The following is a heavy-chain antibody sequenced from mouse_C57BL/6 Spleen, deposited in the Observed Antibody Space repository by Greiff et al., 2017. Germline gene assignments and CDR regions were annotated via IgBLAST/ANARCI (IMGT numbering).Heavy chain of an antibody. CDR1: GYTFTSYW. J-gene: IGHJ3*01. V-gene: IGHV1-55*01. Sequence: VQLQQPGAELVKPGASVKMSCKASGYTFTSYWITWVKQRPGQGLEWIGDIYPGSGSTNYNEKFKSKATLTVDTSSSTAYMQLSSLTSEDSAVYNCAREGYGNSAWFAYWGQGTLVTVSA. CDR3: AREGYGNSAWFAY. CDR2: IYPGSGST. D-gene: IGHD2-10*02.